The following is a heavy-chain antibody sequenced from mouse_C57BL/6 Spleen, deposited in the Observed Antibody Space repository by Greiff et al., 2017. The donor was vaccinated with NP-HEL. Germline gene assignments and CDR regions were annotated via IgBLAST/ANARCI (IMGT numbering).Heavy chain of an antibody. Sequence: VKLMESGAELMKPGASVKLSCKATGYTFTGYWIEWVKQRPGHGLEWIGELLPGSGSTTYNEKFKGKATFTADTSSNTAYMQLSSLTTEDSAIYYCARGELRNFYAMDYWGQGTSVTVSS. CDR3: ARGELRNFYAMDY. D-gene: IGHD1-1*01. V-gene: IGHV1-9*01. CDR2: LLPGSGST. CDR1: GYTFTGYW. J-gene: IGHJ4*01.